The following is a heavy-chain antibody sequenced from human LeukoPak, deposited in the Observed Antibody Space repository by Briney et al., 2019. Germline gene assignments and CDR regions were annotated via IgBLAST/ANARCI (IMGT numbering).Heavy chain of an antibody. CDR3: ARDTIRQQLVTPPYYYYYYMDV. V-gene: IGHV3-74*01. J-gene: IGHJ6*03. Sequence: GGSLRLSCAASGFTFSSYWMHWVRQAPGKGLVWVSRINSDGSSTSYADSVEGRFTISRDNAKNTLYLQMNSLRAEDTAVYYCARDTIRQQLVTPPYYYYYYMDVWGKGTTVTVSS. CDR1: GFTFSSYW. D-gene: IGHD6-13*01. CDR2: INSDGSST.